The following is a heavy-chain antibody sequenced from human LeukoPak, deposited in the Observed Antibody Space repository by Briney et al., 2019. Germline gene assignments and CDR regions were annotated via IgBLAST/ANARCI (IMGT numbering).Heavy chain of an antibody. J-gene: IGHJ4*02. Sequence: SETLSLTCAVYGGSSSGYYWSWIRQPPGKGLEWIGEINHSGSANYNPSLKSRVTISVDTSKNQFSLKLSSVTAADTAVYYCARARGVGYCSGGSCRYPLRYYFDYWGQGTLVTVSS. CDR1: GGSSSGYY. D-gene: IGHD2-15*01. V-gene: IGHV4-34*01. CDR2: INHSGSA. CDR3: ARARGVGYCSGGSCRYPLRYYFDY.